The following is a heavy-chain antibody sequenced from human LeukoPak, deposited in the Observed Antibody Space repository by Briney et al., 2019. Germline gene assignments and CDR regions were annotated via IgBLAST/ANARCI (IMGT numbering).Heavy chain of an antibody. CDR1: GGSISSSNW. V-gene: IGHV4-4*02. CDR3: ARDNGVTDSYYFDY. J-gene: IGHJ4*02. D-gene: IGHD2-21*02. CDR2: VYHSGST. Sequence: PSETLSLTCAVSGGSISSSNWWSWVRQPPGKGLEWIGEVYHSGSTNYNPSLTSRVTISVDKSKNQFSLKMSSVTAADTAVYYCARDNGVTDSYYFDYWGQGALVTVSS.